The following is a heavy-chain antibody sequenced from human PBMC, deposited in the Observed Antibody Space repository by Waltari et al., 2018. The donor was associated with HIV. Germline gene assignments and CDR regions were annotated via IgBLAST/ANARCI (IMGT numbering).Heavy chain of an antibody. D-gene: IGHD6-13*01. J-gene: IGHJ4*02. Sequence: AASGFALRSYVMSWVRQAPGKGLEWVSTISGSDGNTYYPDSVQGRFTISRDNSKNTLFLQLNSLSAEDTAVYYCAILIAAAGDFDYWGQGTLVTVSS. CDR2: ISGSDGNT. CDR3: AILIAAAGDFDY. CDR1: GFALRSYV. V-gene: IGHV3-23*01.